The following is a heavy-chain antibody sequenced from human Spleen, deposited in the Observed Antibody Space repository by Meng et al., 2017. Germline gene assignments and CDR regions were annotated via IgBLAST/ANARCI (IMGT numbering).Heavy chain of an antibody. J-gene: IGHJ6*02. CDR2: IYYYYSGST. D-gene: IGHD4-11*01. CDR3: ARGSTVSHDYNYYGMDV. V-gene: IGHV4-39*07. CDR1: GGSISSSSYY. Sequence: SETLSLTCTVSGGSISSSSYYWGWIRQPPGKGLEWIASIYYYYSGSTHYNPSLKSRVTISVDTSKNQFSLTLESVTAADTAVYYCARGSTVSHDYNYYGMDVWGQGTTVTVSS.